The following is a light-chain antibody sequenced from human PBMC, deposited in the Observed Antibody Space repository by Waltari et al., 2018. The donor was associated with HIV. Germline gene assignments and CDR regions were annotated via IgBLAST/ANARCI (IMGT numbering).Light chain of an antibody. Sequence: HSVVTQPPSASWTPRHRVPFPCSATTSHVGSNFVSCSQPLPGTATKLLIDRDNRRPSGVPDRFSGSKSGASASLAISGLRSEDEGDYYCATWDGSLGGAYVFGTGTKVTVL. CDR1: TSHVGSNF. V-gene: IGLV1-47*01. CDR2: RDN. CDR3: ATWDGSLGGAYV. J-gene: IGLJ1*01.